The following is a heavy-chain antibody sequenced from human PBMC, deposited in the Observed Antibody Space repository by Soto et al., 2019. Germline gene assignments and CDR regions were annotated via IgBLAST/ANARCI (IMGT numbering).Heavy chain of an antibody. CDR1: GDSISINHW. Sequence: QVQLHESGPGLVKPSRTLSLTCAVSGDSISINHWWSWVRQPPGKGLEWIGEIFHSGSSNYNPSLESRVTISVDNSKNPFSLKLTSVTAADTAMYYCARVRYFDGAYYFDYWGQGTLVTVSS. CDR3: ARVRYFDGAYYFDY. V-gene: IGHV4-4*02. CDR2: IFHSGSS. D-gene: IGHD3-9*01. J-gene: IGHJ4*02.